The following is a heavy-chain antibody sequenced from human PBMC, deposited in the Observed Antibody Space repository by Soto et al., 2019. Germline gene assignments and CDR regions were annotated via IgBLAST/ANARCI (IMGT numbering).Heavy chain of an antibody. D-gene: IGHD3-16*02. J-gene: IGHJ4*02. CDR1: GGTFSSYA. CDR2: IIPIFDTA. V-gene: IGHV1-69*13. Sequence: GASVKVSCKASGGTFSSYAISWVRQAPGQGLEWMGGIIPIFDTANYAQKFQGRVTITADESTSTAYMELSSLRSEDTAVYYCARDSYVWGSYRYTTPYYFDYWGQGTLVTVSS. CDR3: ARDSYVWGSYRYTTPYYFDY.